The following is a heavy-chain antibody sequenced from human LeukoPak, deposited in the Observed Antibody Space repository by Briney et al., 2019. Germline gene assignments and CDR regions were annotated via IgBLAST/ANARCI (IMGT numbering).Heavy chain of an antibody. CDR2: INSNSADT. J-gene: IGHJ6*03. CDR3: ARGYGSGSYYDDYYYYYYMDV. V-gene: IGHV1-2*02. Sequence: ASVKVSCKTSGYSFIDYYIHWVRQAPGQGLEWMGWINSNSADTNYAQNFQGRVTMTRDTSISTAYMELSRLRSDDTALYYCARGYGSGSYYDDYYYYYYMDVWGKGTTVTISS. D-gene: IGHD3-10*01. CDR1: GYSFIDYY.